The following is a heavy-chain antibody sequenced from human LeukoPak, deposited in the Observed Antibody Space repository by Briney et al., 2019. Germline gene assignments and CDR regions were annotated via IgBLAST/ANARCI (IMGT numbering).Heavy chain of an antibody. CDR3: AGGKDSSSSTPFDY. CDR1: GGSISSGGYY. V-gene: IGHV4-31*03. Sequence: SQTLSLTCTVFGGSISSGGYYWSWIRQHPGKGLEWIGYIYYSGSTYYNPSLKSRVTISVDTSKNQFSLKLSSVTAADTAVYYCAGGKDSSSSTPFDYWGQGTLVTVSS. J-gene: IGHJ4*02. CDR2: IYYSGST. D-gene: IGHD6-6*01.